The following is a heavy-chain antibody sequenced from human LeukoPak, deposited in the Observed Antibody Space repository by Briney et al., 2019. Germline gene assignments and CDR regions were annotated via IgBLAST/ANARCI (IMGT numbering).Heavy chain of an antibody. V-gene: IGHV4-30-2*01. CDR1: GGSISSGGYS. J-gene: IGHJ5*02. CDR2: IYHSGST. Sequence: PSETLSLTCAVSGGSISSGGYSWSWIRQPPGKGLEWIGYIYHSGSTYYNPSLKSRVTISVDRSKNQFSLKLSSVTAADTAVYYCARGEEWLRYVWFDPWGQGTLVTVSS. CDR3: ARGEEWLRYVWFDP. D-gene: IGHD5-12*01.